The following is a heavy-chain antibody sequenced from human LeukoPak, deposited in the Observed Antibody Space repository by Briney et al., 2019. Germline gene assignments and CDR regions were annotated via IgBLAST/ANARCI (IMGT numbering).Heavy chain of an antibody. J-gene: IGHJ4*02. V-gene: IGHV3-7*03. CDR2: IKQDGSDK. CDR3: AKDPRWIFGVVSSYYFDY. CDR1: GFTFSSHW. Sequence: HTGGSLRLSCAASGFTFSSHWMSWVRQAPGKGLEWVANIKQDGSDKYYVDSVKGRFTISRDNSKNTLYLQMNSLRAEDTAVYYCAKDPRWIFGVVSSYYFDYWGQGTLVTVSS. D-gene: IGHD3-3*01.